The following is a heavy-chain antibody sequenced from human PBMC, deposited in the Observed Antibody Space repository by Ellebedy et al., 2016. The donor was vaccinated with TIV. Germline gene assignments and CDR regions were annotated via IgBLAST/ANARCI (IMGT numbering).Heavy chain of an antibody. CDR1: GYTFASHD. D-gene: IGHD4-11*01. J-gene: IGHJ4*02. V-gene: IGHV1-18*01. CDR2: ISPCHGHT. CDR3: ARDGSAMTTVTTYDY. Sequence: AASVQVSCKASGYTFASHDIVWVRHAPGQALEGMGWISPCHGHTNYAQKLQGRFTMTTDTSKSTDYMELKSLRSDDTAVYYCARDGSAMTTVTTYDYWGQGTLVIVSS.